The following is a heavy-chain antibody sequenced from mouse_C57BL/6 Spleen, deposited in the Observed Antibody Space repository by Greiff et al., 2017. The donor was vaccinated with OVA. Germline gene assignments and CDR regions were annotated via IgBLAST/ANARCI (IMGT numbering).Heavy chain of an antibody. CDR1: GYSFTDYH. CDR2: INPNYGTT. J-gene: IGHJ3*01. V-gene: IGHV1-39*01. CDR3: ARGDCGSSSFAY. Sequence: EVKLMESGPELVKPGASVKISCKASGYSFTDYHMNWVKQSNGKSLEWIGVINPNYGTTSYNQKFKGKATLTVDQSSSTAYMQLNSLTSEDSAVYYCARGDCGSSSFAYWGQGTLVTVSA. D-gene: IGHD1-1*01.